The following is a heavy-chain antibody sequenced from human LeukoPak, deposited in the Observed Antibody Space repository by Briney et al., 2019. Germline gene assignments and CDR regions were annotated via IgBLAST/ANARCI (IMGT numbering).Heavy chain of an antibody. CDR2: ISAYNGNT. D-gene: IGHD3-3*01. CDR3: ARDRRVYDFWSGYYGPDFDY. CDR1: GYTFTSYG. Sequence: ASVKVSCKASGYTFTSYGISWVRQAPGQGLEWMGWISAYNGNTNYAQKLQGRVTMTTDTSTSTAYMALRSLRSDDTAVYYCARDRRVYDFWSGYYGPDFDYWGQGTLVTVSS. J-gene: IGHJ4*02. V-gene: IGHV1-18*01.